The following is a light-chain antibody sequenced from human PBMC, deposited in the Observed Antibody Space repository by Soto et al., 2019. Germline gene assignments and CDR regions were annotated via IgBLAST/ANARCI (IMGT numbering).Light chain of an antibody. Sequence: DIQMTQSPSSLSASVGDTISITCRSFQTIRKSLNWYQKRPGKAPKLLIFGASSLHNGVPPRLSGLGYGTHLTITISSIKNEDIETYFCQHYHDLTIIFGQGTRLEIK. CDR1: QTIRKS. J-gene: IGKJ5*01. CDR3: QHYHDLTII. CDR2: GAS. V-gene: IGKV1-33*01.